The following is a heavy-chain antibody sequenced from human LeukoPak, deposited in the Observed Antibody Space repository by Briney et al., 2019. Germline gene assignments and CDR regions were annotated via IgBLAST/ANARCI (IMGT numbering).Heavy chain of an antibody. CDR1: GFTFSSNW. CDR3: ARRGPGGGPTNPFDY. Sequence: GGSLRLSCAGSGFTFSSNWMSWVRQAPGKGLEWVANIKQDGSEKYYVDSVKGRFTISRDNAKNSLYLQMNSLRAEDTAVYYCARRGPGGGPTNPFDYWGQGTLVTVSS. CDR2: IKQDGSEK. V-gene: IGHV3-7*01. D-gene: IGHD3-10*01. J-gene: IGHJ4*02.